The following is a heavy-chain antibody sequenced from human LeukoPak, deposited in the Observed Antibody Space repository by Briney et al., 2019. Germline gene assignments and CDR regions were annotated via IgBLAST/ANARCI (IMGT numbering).Heavy chain of an antibody. V-gene: IGHV1-24*01. Sequence: ASVKVSCKAPGYTLSKLSIHWVRQPSGKGLEWMGGFDPEDGETIYAQKFQGRVTMTEDTSTDTAYMELSSLRSEDTAVYYCATLWFGELPFDYWGQGTLVTVSS. CDR3: ATLWFGELPFDY. J-gene: IGHJ4*02. CDR1: GYTLSKLS. D-gene: IGHD3-10*01. CDR2: FDPEDGET.